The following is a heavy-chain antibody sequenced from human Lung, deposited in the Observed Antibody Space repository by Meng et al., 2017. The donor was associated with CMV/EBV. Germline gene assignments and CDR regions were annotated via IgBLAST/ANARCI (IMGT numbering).Heavy chain of an antibody. Sequence: GGSLRLSCVASGFTFSDFAMTWVRQAPGKGLEWVSTITGSGDSTYLADSMKGRFTISRVNSKNTLYLQMSSLRADDTAIYYCAKDLAKTKRGFRYVLDWFDPWGQGTLVTVSS. J-gene: IGHJ5*02. D-gene: IGHD5-12*01. CDR2: ITGSGDST. CDR1: GFTFSDFA. V-gene: IGHV3-23*01. CDR3: AKDLAKTKRGFRYVLDWFDP.